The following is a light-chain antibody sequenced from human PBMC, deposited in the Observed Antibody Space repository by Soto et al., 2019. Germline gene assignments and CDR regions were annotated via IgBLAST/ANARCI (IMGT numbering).Light chain of an antibody. CDR2: KSS. V-gene: IGKV1-5*03. Sequence: ILMSQSPSSLSASVGDRVTITCRASQDLDKWLAWYQQKPGKAPNPLIYKSSTLREGVPSRFSGVGSETEYILTISDLQPNEFGTYYCQQYSSYWTVGQGTMVEIK. CDR3: QQYSSYWT. J-gene: IGKJ1*01. CDR1: QDLDKW.